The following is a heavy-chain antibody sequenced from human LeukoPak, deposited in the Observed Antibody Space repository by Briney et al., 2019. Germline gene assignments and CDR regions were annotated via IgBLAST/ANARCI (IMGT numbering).Heavy chain of an antibody. Sequence: ASVKVSCKASGGTFSSYAISWVRQAPGQGLEWMGWISAYNGNTNYAQKLQGRVTMTTGTSTSTAYMELRSLRSDDTAVYYCARDVGYYDSSGSNALDYWGQGTLVTVSS. V-gene: IGHV1-18*01. CDR2: ISAYNGNT. CDR1: GGTFSSYA. CDR3: ARDVGYYDSSGSNALDY. D-gene: IGHD3-22*01. J-gene: IGHJ4*02.